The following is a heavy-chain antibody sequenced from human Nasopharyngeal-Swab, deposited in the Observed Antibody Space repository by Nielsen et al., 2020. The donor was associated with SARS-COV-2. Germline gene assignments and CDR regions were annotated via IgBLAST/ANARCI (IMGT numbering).Heavy chain of an antibody. Sequence: LSLTCAASGFTFIRYTMHWVRQAPGKGLEWVAVISYDGSNKYYADSVKGRFTISRDISKNTLYLQMNSLRAEDTAVFYCASTPLDSSGYYYAFHYWGRGTLVTVSS. D-gene: IGHD3-22*01. J-gene: IGHJ4*02. CDR1: GFTFIRYT. CDR2: ISYDGSNK. CDR3: ASTPLDSSGYYYAFHY. V-gene: IGHV3-30-3*01.